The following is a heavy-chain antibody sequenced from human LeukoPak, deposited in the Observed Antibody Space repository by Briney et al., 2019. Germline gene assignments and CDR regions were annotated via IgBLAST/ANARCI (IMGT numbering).Heavy chain of an antibody. Sequence: ASLKVSCKASGYTFTSYYMHWVRQAPGQGLEWMGLINPSGGSTSYAQTFQGRVTITRDTSTRTVYMDLSSLRSEATAVYYCARGEVAAVAGIDYWGQGTLVTVSS. CDR1: GYTFTSYY. CDR3: ARGEVAAVAGIDY. CDR2: INPSGGST. J-gene: IGHJ4*02. D-gene: IGHD6-19*01. V-gene: IGHV1-46*03.